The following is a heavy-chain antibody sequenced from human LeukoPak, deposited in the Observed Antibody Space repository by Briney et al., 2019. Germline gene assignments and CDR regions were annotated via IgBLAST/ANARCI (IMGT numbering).Heavy chain of an antibody. CDR1: GFTFSDYY. D-gene: IGHD6-13*01. CDR2: ISSSGSTI. Sequence: KPGGSLRLSCAASGFTFSDYYMSWIRQAPGKGLEWVSYISSSGSTIYYADSVKGRFTISRDNSKNTLYLQMNSLRAEDTAVYYCAKLGIAAAASSPAEYFQHWGQGTLVTVSS. V-gene: IGHV3-11*01. J-gene: IGHJ1*01. CDR3: AKLGIAAAASSPAEYFQH.